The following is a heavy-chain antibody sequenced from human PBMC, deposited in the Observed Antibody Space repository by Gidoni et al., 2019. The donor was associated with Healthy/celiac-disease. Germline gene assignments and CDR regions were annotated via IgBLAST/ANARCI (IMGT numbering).Heavy chain of an antibody. CDR1: GGSISSSSYY. Sequence: QLQLQESGPGLVKPSETLSLTCTVSGGSISSSSYYWGWIRQPPGKGLEWIGSIYYSGSTYYNPSLKSRVTISVDTSKNQFSLKLSSVTAADTAVYYCARLWGIAVAGTDWGQGTLVTVSS. D-gene: IGHD6-19*01. J-gene: IGHJ4*02. CDR2: IYYSGST. CDR3: ARLWGIAVAGTD. V-gene: IGHV4-39*01.